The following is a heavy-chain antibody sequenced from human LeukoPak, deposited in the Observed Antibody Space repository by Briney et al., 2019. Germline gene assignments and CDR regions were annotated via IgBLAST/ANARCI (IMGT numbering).Heavy chain of an antibody. J-gene: IGHJ3*02. CDR1: RYTFTGYY. CDR2: INPNSGGT. Sequence: SVKVSCKASRYTFTGYYMHWLRQPPGQGLEGMGWINPNSGGTNYAQKFQGRVTMTRDTSISTAYMELSRLRSDDTAVYYCARGYNGFGEHRDAFDIWGQGTMVTVSS. CDR3: ARGYNGFGEHRDAFDI. V-gene: IGHV1-2*02. D-gene: IGHD3-10*01.